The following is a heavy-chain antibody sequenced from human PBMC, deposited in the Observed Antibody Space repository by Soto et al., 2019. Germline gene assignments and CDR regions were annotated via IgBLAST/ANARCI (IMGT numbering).Heavy chain of an antibody. D-gene: IGHD2-8*01. V-gene: IGHV4-4*02. CDR3: AGYLGYCTNGVCFYYFDY. Sequence: SETLSLTCAVSSGSISSSNWWSWVRQTPGKGLEWIGEIYHSGSTNYNPSLKSRVTISVDKSKNQFSLKLSSVTAADTAVYYCAGYLGYCTNGVCFYYFDYWGQGTLVTVSS. CDR1: SGSISSSNW. CDR2: IYHSGST. J-gene: IGHJ4*02.